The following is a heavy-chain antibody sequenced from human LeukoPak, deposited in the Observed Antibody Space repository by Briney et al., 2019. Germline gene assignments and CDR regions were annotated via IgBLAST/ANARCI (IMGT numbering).Heavy chain of an antibody. CDR3: ARIGSETYHDAYDI. Sequence: GGSLRLSCAASGFTFSNYCLGWVRQAPGEGLEWVANIIQGGSQKYYVDSVKGRLTISRDNAKNSLYLQMNSLGAEDTAMYYCARIGSETYHDAYDIWGQGTMVTVFS. V-gene: IGHV3-7*03. D-gene: IGHD3-10*01. CDR1: GFTFSNYC. J-gene: IGHJ3*02. CDR2: IIQGGSQK.